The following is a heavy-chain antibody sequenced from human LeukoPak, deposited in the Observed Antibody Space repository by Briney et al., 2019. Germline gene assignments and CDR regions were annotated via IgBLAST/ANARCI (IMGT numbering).Heavy chain of an antibody. CDR3: ARDRGGYGDYDAY. D-gene: IGHD4-17*01. J-gene: IGHJ4*02. V-gene: IGHV3-23*01. CDR1: GFTFSSYG. CDR2: ISGSGGST. Sequence: PGGPLRLSCAASGFTFSSYGMSWVRQAPGKGLEWVSAISGSGGSTYYADSVKGRFTTSRDNSKTTLYLQMNTLRAEDTAVYYCARDRGGYGDYDAYWGQGTLVTVSS.